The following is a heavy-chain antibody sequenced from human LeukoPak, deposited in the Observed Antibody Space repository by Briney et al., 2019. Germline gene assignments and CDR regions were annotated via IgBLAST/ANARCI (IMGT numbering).Heavy chain of an antibody. CDR2: IRYDGSNK. Sequence: PGGSLRLSCAASGFTFSSYGMHWVRQAPGKGLEWVAFIRYDGSNKYYADSVKGRFTISRGNSKNTLYLQMNSLRAEDTAVYYCAKVWFGENHFDPWGQGTLVTVSS. CDR1: GFTFSSYG. D-gene: IGHD3-10*01. V-gene: IGHV3-30*02. CDR3: AKVWFGENHFDP. J-gene: IGHJ5*02.